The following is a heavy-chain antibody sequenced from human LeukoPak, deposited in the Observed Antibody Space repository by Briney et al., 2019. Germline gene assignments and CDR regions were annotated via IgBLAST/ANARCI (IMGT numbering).Heavy chain of an antibody. CDR2: ISDSGVNT. D-gene: IGHD6-19*01. V-gene: IGHV3-23*01. CDR1: GFTFGSYA. CDR3: AKDRHGYSSGWTDY. Sequence: PGGSLRLSCAASGFTFGSYAMTWVRQAPGKGLEWVSSISDSGVNTYYADSVKGRSTISRDNSKNTLYLQMNSLRAEDTAVYYCAKDRHGYSSGWTDYWGQGTLVTVSS. J-gene: IGHJ4*02.